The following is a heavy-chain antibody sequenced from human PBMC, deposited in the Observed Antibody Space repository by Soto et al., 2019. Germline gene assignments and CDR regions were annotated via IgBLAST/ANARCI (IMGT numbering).Heavy chain of an antibody. J-gene: IGHJ5*02. CDR3: ARDPLPNAYCISTFCYRLPWFDP. CDR2: INHSGSI. Sequence: PSETLSLTCAVYGGSFSDYYCSWIRQPPGKGLEWIGEINHSGSINYNPSLKSRVSMSVDTSKNTLCLQMNSLRAEDTAVYYCARDPLPNAYCISTFCYRLPWFDPWGQGALVTVSS. V-gene: IGHV4-34*01. CDR1: GGSFSDYY. D-gene: IGHD2-2*01.